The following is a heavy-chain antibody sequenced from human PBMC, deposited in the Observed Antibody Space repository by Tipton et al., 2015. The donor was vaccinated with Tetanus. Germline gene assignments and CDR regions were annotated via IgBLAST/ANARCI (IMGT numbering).Heavy chain of an antibody. CDR1: GFTFSGYH. V-gene: IGHV3-30*03. CDR2: VSNDGSDI. Sequence: QLVQSGGGVVQPGRSLRLSCAASGFTFSGYHMHWVRQAPGKGLEWVASVSNDGSDIDYIDSVKGRFTISRDNSKNTLYLQLNSLRSDDTAVFYCASPYRYLDVWGRGSLVIVSS. CDR3: ASPYRYLDV. J-gene: IGHJ2*01.